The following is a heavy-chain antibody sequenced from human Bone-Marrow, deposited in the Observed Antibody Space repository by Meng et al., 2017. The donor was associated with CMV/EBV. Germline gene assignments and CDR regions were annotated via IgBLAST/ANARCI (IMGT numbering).Heavy chain of an antibody. Sequence: AAVNVSFMATGYTFTGYYMQWVRQAPGQGLEWMGWINPNSGGTNYAQKFQGRVAMTRDTPISTAYMEPSSLTYEDTAMYYCARAVPTGMRGGGPDYWGPGTLVTVSS. V-gene: IGHV1-2*02. D-gene: IGHD1-1*01. CDR2: INPNSGGT. CDR1: GYTFTGYY. CDR3: ARAVPTGMRGGGPDY. J-gene: IGHJ4*02.